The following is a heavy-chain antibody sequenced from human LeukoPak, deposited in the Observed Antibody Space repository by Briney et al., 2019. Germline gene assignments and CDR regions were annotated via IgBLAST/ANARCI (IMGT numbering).Heavy chain of an antibody. CDR3: ATTRLTFTPTFDY. J-gene: IGHJ4*02. CDR1: GGTFNNYA. CDR2: MIPIFGVT. D-gene: IGHD1/OR15-1a*01. V-gene: IGHV1-69*10. Sequence: SVKVSCKASGGTFNNYAISWVRQAPGQGLEWMGGMIPIFGVTIYAQKFQGRVTMTEDTSTDTAYMELSSLRSEDTAVYYCATTRLTFTPTFDYWGQGTLVTVSS.